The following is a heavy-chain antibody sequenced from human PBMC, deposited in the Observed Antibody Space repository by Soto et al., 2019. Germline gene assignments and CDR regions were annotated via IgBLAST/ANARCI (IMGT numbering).Heavy chain of an antibody. V-gene: IGHV4-59*01. CDR1: DASLTKSY. CDR3: ARERIGKDYHYGMDV. D-gene: IGHD3-16*01. J-gene: IGHJ6*02. CDR2: VFYSGAT. Sequence: PSETLTLTCNVSDASLTKSYWIWIRQPPGRGLEWIGNVFYSGATRYNPSLKSRVSMSVDTSKSHFSLRLTFVTAADTAVYYCARERIGKDYHYGMDVWGQGTTVTVSS.